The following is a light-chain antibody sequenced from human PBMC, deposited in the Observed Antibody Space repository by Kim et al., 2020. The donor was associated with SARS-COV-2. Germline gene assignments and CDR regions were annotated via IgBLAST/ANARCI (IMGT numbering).Light chain of an antibody. Sequence: APGETATISCGGNDLGRKAVRWYQRRPGQAPALVIYFDKHRPSGIPERFSGSNSENSATLTISRVEVGDEADYYCQVWDSSTDHVIFGGGTQLTVL. CDR2: FDK. V-gene: IGLV3-21*01. J-gene: IGLJ2*01. CDR3: QVWDSSTDHVI. CDR1: DLGRKA.